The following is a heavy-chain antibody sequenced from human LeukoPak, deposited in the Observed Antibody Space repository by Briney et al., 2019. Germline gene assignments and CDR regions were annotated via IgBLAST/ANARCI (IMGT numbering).Heavy chain of an antibody. Sequence: ASVKVSCKASGYTFTSYDINWVRQAPGQGLEWMGWISAYNGNTNYAQKLQGRVTMTTDTSTSTAYMELRSLRSDDTAVYYCARATYRVATIKPPFDYWGQGTLVTVSS. V-gene: IGHV1-18*01. CDR2: ISAYNGNT. J-gene: IGHJ4*02. D-gene: IGHD5-12*01. CDR3: ARATYRVATIKPPFDY. CDR1: GYTFTSYD.